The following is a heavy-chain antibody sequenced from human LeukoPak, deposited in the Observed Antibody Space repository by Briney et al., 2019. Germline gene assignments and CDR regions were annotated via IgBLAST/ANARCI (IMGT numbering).Heavy chain of an antibody. CDR1: GGSFSGYY. D-gene: IGHD6-13*01. CDR3: AREGVAAAGNNNWFDP. V-gene: IGHV4-34*01. Sequence: SETLSLTCAVYGGSFSGYYWSWIRQPPGKGLEWIGEINHSGSTNYNPSLKSRVTISVGKSKNQFSLKLSSVTAADTAVYYCAREGVAAAGNNNWFDPWGQGTLVTVSS. J-gene: IGHJ5*02. CDR2: INHSGST.